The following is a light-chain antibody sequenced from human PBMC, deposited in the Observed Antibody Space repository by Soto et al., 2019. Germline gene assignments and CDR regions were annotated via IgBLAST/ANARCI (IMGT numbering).Light chain of an antibody. V-gene: IGKV1-33*01. Sequence: DIQVTQSPSSVSASVGDRVTITCQASQDISNYLNWYQQKPGKAPKLLIYDASNLETGVPSRFSGSGSGTDFTFTISSLQPEDIATYYCQQYDNLPRTFGGGTKVDIK. J-gene: IGKJ4*01. CDR2: DAS. CDR1: QDISNY. CDR3: QQYDNLPRT.